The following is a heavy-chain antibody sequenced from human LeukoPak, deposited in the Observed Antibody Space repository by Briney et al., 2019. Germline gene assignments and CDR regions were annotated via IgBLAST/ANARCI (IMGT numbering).Heavy chain of an antibody. D-gene: IGHD3-16*02. CDR1: GGSFSGYY. Sequence: SETLSLTCAVYGGSFSGYYWSWIRQPPGKGLEWMGEINHSGSTNYNPTLKSRVTISVDTSKNQLSLNLTSVTAADTAIYYCARDRWFDPWGQGTLVTVSS. V-gene: IGHV4-34*01. J-gene: IGHJ5*02. CDR2: INHSGST. CDR3: ARDRWFDP.